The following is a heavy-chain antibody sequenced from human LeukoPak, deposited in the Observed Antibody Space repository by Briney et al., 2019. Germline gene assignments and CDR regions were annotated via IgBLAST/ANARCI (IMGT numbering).Heavy chain of an antibody. CDR2: IYYSGST. D-gene: IGHD3-22*01. CDR3: ARDAYYYDRSGYWFIDY. V-gene: IGHV4-39*07. Sequence: SETLSLTCTVSGGSISSSSYYWGWIRQPPGKGLEWIGRIYYSGSTYYNPSRKSRFTISVYTSKNQFSLKLSSVTAADTAVYYCARDAYYYDRSGYWFIDYWGQGTLVTVSS. J-gene: IGHJ4*02. CDR1: GGSISSSSYY.